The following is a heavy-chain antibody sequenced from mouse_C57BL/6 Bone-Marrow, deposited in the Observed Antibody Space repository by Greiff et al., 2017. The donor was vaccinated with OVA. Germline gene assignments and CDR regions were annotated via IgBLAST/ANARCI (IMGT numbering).Heavy chain of an antibody. V-gene: IGHV1-26*01. Sequence: EVQLQQSGPELVKPGAPVKISCKASGYTFTDYYMNWVKQSHGKSLEWIGDINPNNGGTSYNQKFKGKATVTVDKSSSTAYMELRSLTSEDAAVYYCARGITTRYAMDDWGQGTSVTVSS. J-gene: IGHJ4*01. D-gene: IGHD2-4*01. CDR2: INPNNGGT. CDR1: GYTFTDYY. CDR3: ARGITTRYAMDD.